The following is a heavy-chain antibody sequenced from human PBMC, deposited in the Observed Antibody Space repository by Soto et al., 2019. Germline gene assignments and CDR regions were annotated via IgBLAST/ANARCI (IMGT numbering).Heavy chain of an antibody. D-gene: IGHD2-2*01. V-gene: IGHV3-30*18. CDR1: GFIFSNYA. CDR3: AKLPDTILGLSVAHDAFAF. CDR2: ISHDGRNK. Sequence: QVQLVESGGGVVQPGKSVRLSCAASGFIFSNYAMHWVRQAPGKGLEWVADISHDGRNKYHADSVGGRFTISRDNSKNTLYLQMDSLTAEDTALYYCAKLPDTILGLSVAHDAFAFWGQGTTVPVSS. J-gene: IGHJ3*01.